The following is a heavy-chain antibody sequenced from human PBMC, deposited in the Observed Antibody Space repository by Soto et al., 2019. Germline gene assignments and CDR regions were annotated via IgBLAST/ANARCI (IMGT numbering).Heavy chain of an antibody. J-gene: IGHJ6*02. V-gene: IGHV1-45*02. D-gene: IGHD3-10*01. CDR2: ITPFNGNT. Sequence: SVKVSCKACGYTFTYRYLHWVRQAPGQAREWMGWITPFNGNTNYAQKFQDRVTITRDRSMSTAYMELSSLRSEDTAMYYCARSNYYGSGSYYGRSGMDVWGQGTTVTVSS. CDR3: ARSNYYGSGSYYGRSGMDV. CDR1: GYTFTYRY.